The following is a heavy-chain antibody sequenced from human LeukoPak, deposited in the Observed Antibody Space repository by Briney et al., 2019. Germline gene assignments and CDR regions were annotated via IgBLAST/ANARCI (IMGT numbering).Heavy chain of an antibody. D-gene: IGHD3-3*01. V-gene: IGHV3-66*01. CDR2: IDSGGKT. J-gene: IGHJ4*02. CDR1: GFTVSDNY. Sequence: GGSLRLSCAASGFTVSDNYMSWVRQAPGKGLECVSLIDSGGKTFYADSVKGRFTISRGNSKNTVYLQMNSLRAEDTAVYYCARGKVSGPRFDYWGQGTPVTVSS. CDR3: ARGKVSGPRFDY.